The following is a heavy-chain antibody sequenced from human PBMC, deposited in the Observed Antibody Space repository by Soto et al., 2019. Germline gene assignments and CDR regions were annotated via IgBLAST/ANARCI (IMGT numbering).Heavy chain of an antibody. CDR2: ISAYNGNT. CDR1: GYTFTSYG. CDR3: ARTAEGLSELLFGLFDS. Sequence: ASVKVSCKASGYTFTSYGISWVRQAPGQGLEWMGWISAYNGNTNYAQKLQGRVTMTTDTSTSTAYMELRSLRSDDTAVYYCARTAEGLSELLFGLFDSWGQGTLVTVSS. J-gene: IGHJ5*01. D-gene: IGHD2-21*02. V-gene: IGHV1-18*01.